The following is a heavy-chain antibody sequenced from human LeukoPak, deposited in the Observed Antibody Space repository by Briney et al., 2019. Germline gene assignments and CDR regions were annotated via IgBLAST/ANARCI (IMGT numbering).Heavy chain of an antibody. Sequence: ASVKVSCKASGYTFTSYGISWVRQAPGQGLEGMGWISAYNGNTNYAQKLQGRVTMTEDTSTDTAYMELSSRRSDDTAVYYCATGGVWDLLNFWGQGTLVTVSS. D-gene: IGHD1-26*01. J-gene: IGHJ4*02. CDR2: ISAYNGNT. CDR3: ATGGVWDLLNF. V-gene: IGHV1-18*01. CDR1: GYTFTSYG.